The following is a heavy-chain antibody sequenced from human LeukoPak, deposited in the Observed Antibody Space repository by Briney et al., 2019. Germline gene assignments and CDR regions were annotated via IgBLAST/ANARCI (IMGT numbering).Heavy chain of an antibody. J-gene: IGHJ4*02. CDR1: GFAFSSQA. V-gene: IGHV3-23*01. CDR2: ISDSGSIT. CDR3: AKDARRTSGWYFFDY. D-gene: IGHD6-19*01. Sequence: GGSLGLSCAASGFAFSSQAMGWVRQAPGKGLEWVSVISDSGSITYYADSVKGRFTISRGNSKNTLFLQMNSLKVEDTAVYYCAKDARRTSGWYFFDYWGQGTLVTVSS.